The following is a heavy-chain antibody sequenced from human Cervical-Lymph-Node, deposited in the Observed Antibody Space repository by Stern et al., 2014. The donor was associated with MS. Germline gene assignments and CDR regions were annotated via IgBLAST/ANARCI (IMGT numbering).Heavy chain of an antibody. CDR1: GFSFSSYA. CDR3: ASAYSSSHYYFDY. J-gene: IGHJ4*02. Sequence: VQLVESGGGVVQPGRSLRLSCEASGFSFSSYAMHWVRQAPGQGLEWVALIWYDGSNPYYADAVTGRVTISRDNFKNTLYLQMNSLRAEDTAVYYCASAYSSSHYYFDYWGQGTLVTVSS. D-gene: IGHD6-13*01. CDR2: IWYDGSNP. V-gene: IGHV3-33*01.